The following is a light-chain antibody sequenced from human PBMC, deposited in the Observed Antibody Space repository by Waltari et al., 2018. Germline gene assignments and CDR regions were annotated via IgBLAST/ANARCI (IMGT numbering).Light chain of an antibody. CDR3: SSYITSSTLEL. CDR1: SSDLGGYNY. V-gene: IGLV2-14*03. CDR2: DVS. Sequence: QSALTQPASVSGSPGQSITISCTGTSSDLGGYNYFSWYQQHPGKAPKLMIYDVSNRPSGVSNRFSGSKSGNTASLTISGLQAEDEADYYCSSYITSSTLELFGGGTSLTVL. J-gene: IGLJ2*01.